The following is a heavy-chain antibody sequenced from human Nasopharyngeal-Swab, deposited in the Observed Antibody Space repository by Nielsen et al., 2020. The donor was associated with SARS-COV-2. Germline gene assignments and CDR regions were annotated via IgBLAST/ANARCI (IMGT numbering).Heavy chain of an antibody. D-gene: IGHD6-13*01. J-gene: IGHJ4*02. Sequence: GASLKISCAASGFTFSSYAMSWVRQAPGKGLEWVSSISTTSNYISYGDSVKGRFTISRDNAKNSLYLQMNSLRAEDTAVYYCARDSAAAGTVFDYWGQGTLVTVSS. CDR3: ARDSAAAGTVFDY. CDR1: GFTFSSYA. CDR2: ISTTSNYI. V-gene: IGHV3-21*01.